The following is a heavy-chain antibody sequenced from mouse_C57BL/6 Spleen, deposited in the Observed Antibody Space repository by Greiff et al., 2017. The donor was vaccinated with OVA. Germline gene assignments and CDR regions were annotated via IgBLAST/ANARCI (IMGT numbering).Heavy chain of an antibody. CDR1: GYTFTDHN. CDR3: ARLVARDYAMDY. D-gene: IGHD1-1*01. Sequence: VQLKESGPELVKPGASVKIPCKASGYTFTDHNMDWVKQSHGKSLEWIGDINPNNGGTIYNQKFKGKATLTVDKSSSTAYMELRSLTSEDTAVYYCARLVARDYAMDYWGQGTSVTVSS. CDR2: INPNNGGT. J-gene: IGHJ4*01. V-gene: IGHV1-18*01.